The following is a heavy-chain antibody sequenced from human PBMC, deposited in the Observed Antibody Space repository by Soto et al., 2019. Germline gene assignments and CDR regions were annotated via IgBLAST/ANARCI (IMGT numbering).Heavy chain of an antibody. J-gene: IGHJ4*02. Sequence: EVKLVESGGGLVQPGGSLRLSCAASGFTFSDYHMDWVRQAPGQGLEWVGRSTGKTQCHTTKYAASVKGRFTISRDDSKDSLDLDMKRRKTEDTAVYYCVRWPPGYWGQGVLVTVSS. V-gene: IGHV3-72*01. CDR3: VRWPPGY. CDR1: GFTFSDYH. D-gene: IGHD2-15*01. CDR2: STGKTQCHTT.